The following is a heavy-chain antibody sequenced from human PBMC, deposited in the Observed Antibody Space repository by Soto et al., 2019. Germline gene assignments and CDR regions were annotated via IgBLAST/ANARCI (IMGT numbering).Heavy chain of an antibody. CDR2: IKSDGSST. CDR3: ARVYCSAGRCYHLGC. J-gene: IGHJ4*02. Sequence: EVQLVESGGGLVQPGGSLRLSCAASGFTFSSYWMHWVRQAPGKGLVWVSRIKSDGSSTSYADSVKGRFTISRDNAKNSLYLEMNSLGAEDTAVYDCARVYCSAGRCYHLGCWGQGTLVAGSS. CDR1: GFTFSSYW. D-gene: IGHD2-15*01. V-gene: IGHV3-74*01.